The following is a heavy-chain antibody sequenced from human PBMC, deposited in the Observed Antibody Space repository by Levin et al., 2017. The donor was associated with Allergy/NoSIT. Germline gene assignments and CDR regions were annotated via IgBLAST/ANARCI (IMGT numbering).Heavy chain of an antibody. Sequence: GGSLRLSCAASGFTFSGSAMHWVRQASGKGLEWVGRIRSKANNYATAYAASVKGRFTISRDDSEDTAYLQMNSLKTEDTAVYYCSIWPDTYNKGGYWGQGTQVTVSS. CDR2: IRSKANNYAT. V-gene: IGHV3-73*01. CDR1: GFTFSGSA. D-gene: IGHD1-14*01. CDR3: SIWPDTYNKGGY. J-gene: IGHJ4*02.